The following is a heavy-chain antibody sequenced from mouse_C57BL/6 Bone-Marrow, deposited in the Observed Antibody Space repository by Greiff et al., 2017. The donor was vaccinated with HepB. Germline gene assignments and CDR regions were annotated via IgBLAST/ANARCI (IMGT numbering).Heavy chain of an antibody. CDR3: AREGTTVVEDWYFDV. CDR2: IYPSDSET. V-gene: IGHV1-61*01. CDR1: GYTFTSYW. J-gene: IGHJ1*03. D-gene: IGHD1-1*01. Sequence: QVQLQQPGAELVRPGSSVKLSCKASGYTFTSYWMDWVKQRPGQGLEWIGNIYPSDSETHYNQKFKDKATLTVDKSSSTAYMQLSSLTSEDSAVYYCAREGTTVVEDWYFDVWGTGTTVTVSS.